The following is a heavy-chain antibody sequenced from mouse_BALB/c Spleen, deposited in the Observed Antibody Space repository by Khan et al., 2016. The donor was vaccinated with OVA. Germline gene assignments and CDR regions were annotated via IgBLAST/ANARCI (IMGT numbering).Heavy chain of an antibody. J-gene: IGHJ2*01. CDR2: INPYNGGT. D-gene: IGHD4-1*01. Sequence: VQLKQSGPELVKPGASVKMSCKASGYIFTNYVLHWVKQKSGQGLEWIGNINPYNGGTKYNEKFKGKATLASDKSSITAYMERSSLTSEDSAVYYCARGNWQSYYFDYWGQGTTLTLSS. CDR1: GYIFTNYV. V-gene: IGHV1S136*01. CDR3: ARGNWQSYYFDY.